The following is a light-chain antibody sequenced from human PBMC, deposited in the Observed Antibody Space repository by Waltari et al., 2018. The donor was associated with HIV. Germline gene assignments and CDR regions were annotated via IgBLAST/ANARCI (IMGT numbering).Light chain of an antibody. CDR2: GAS. CDR1: QSVGSNY. J-gene: IGKJ3*01. V-gene: IGKV3-20*01. CDR3: QQYGSSPLFT. Sequence: EIVLMQSPGTLSLSQGERVTLSCRASQSVGSNYLAWYQQIPGQAPRLLIYGASSRATGIPDRFSGSGSGTDFTLTISRLEPEDFAVYYCQQYGSSPLFTFGPGTKVDIK.